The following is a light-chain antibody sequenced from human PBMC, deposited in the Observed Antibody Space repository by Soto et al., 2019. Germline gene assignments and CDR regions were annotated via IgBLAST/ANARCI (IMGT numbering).Light chain of an antibody. V-gene: IGKV1-9*01. CDR3: QQYTSYPWT. CDR1: QGISSY. Sequence: DILLTESPSFLSASLGDRVTITCRASQGISSYLAWYQQKPGKAPKLLIYDASNLETGVPSRFSGSGSGTEFTLTISSLQPDDFATYYCQQYTSYPWTFGQGTKVDI. CDR2: DAS. J-gene: IGKJ1*01.